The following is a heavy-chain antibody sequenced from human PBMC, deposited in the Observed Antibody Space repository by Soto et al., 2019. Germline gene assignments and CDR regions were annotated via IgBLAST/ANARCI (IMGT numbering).Heavy chain of an antibody. CDR3: AREGRGKKAGYNGLVSLGY. CDR1: GSRFSNYV. CDR2: IIPIFNTT. J-gene: IGHJ4*02. D-gene: IGHD2-2*02. V-gene: IGHV1-69*06. Sequence: QVQLVQSGAEVKTPGSSLKVSCTVSGSRFSNYVISWVRQAPGHGLEWLGRIIPIFNTTQYPQKFQGRVTITADKSTNTASLELSSPRSDDTAVYYCAREGRGKKAGYNGLVSLGYWGQGTPVTVSS.